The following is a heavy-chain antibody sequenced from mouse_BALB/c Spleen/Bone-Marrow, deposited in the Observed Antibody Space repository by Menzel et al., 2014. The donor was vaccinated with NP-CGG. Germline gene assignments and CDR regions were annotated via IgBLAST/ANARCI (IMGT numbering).Heavy chain of an antibody. V-gene: IGHV5-6*01. CDR1: GFTFXSYG. CDR3: ARRGYDNSYWYFGV. Sequence: VQLKESGGDLVKPGGSLKLSCAASGFTFXSYGMSWVRQTPDKRLEWVATISPGGSQTYYTDSVKGRFTISRDNAKNTLYLQMSSLKSEDSAIYYCARRGYDNSYWYFGVWGAGTTVTVSS. CDR2: ISPGGSQT. J-gene: IGHJ1*01. D-gene: IGHD2-3*01.